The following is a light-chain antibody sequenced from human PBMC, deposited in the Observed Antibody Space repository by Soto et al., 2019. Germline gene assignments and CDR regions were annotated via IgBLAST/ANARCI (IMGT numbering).Light chain of an antibody. CDR2: EVN. CDR1: SSDVGGYNY. Sequence: QSALTQPPSASGSPGQSLTISCTGTSSDVGGYNYVFWYQQHPGKAPKLMIYEVNKRPSGVPDRFSGSKSGNTASLTVSGLQDEDEDDYYCSSYAGSDIFVFGGGTKVTVL. V-gene: IGLV2-8*01. J-gene: IGLJ2*01. CDR3: SSYAGSDIFV.